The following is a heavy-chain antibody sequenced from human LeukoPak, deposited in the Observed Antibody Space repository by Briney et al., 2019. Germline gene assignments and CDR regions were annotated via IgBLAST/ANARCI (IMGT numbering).Heavy chain of an antibody. CDR1: GGSISGYY. J-gene: IGHJ4*02. D-gene: IGHD5-24*01. Sequence: SETLSLTCTVSGGSISGYYWSWIRQPPGKGLEWIGYIYYSRSTNYNPSLKSRVTISVDTSKNQFSLKLSSVTAADTAVYYCARDIRRDGYKARYYFDYWGQGTLVTVSS. V-gene: IGHV4-59*01. CDR3: ARDIRRDGYKARYYFDY. CDR2: IYYSRST.